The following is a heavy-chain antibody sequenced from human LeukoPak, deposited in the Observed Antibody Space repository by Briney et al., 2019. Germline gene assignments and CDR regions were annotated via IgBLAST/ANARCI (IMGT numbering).Heavy chain of an antibody. CDR1: GYTFTSYA. V-gene: IGHV1-2*02. D-gene: IGHD4-23*01. Sequence: GASVKVSCKASGYTFTSYAMNWVRQAPGQGLEWMGWINPNSGGTNYAQKFQGRVTMTRDTSISTAYMELSRLRSDDTAVYYCASNNGGQYYYYMDVWGKGTTVTVSS. CDR2: INPNSGGT. J-gene: IGHJ6*03. CDR3: ASNNGGQYYYYMDV.